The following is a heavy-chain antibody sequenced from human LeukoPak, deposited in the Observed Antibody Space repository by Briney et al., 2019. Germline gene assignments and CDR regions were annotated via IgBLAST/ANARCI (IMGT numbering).Heavy chain of an antibody. J-gene: IGHJ5*02. D-gene: IGHD7-27*01. CDR3: AKTNTDLGKNWFDP. CDR2: IWYDGGYK. V-gene: IGHV3-33*06. CDR1: GFTFSNYG. Sequence: GTSLRLSCAASGFTFSNYGMHWVRQAPGKGLEWVAGIWYDGGYKYYADSVKGRFTISRDNSKNTLFLQMDSLRAEDTAVYYCAKTNTDLGKNWFDPWGQGTLVTVSS.